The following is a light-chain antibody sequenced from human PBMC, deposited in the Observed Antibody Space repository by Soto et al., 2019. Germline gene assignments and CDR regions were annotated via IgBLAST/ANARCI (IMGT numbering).Light chain of an antibody. CDR1: QSVSSK. Sequence: EIVMTQSAATLSVSPGKGATLSCRASQSVSSKLAWYQQQPGQAPRLLIYDASTRATGIPARFSGSESGTEFALSSSSLQSEDFAVYYCFQYDNWPFTFGPGTKVDIK. CDR2: DAS. J-gene: IGKJ3*01. V-gene: IGKV3-15*01. CDR3: FQYDNWPFT.